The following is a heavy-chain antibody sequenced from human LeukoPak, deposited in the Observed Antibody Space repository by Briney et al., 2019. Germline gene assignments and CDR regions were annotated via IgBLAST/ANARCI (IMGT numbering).Heavy chain of an antibody. V-gene: IGHV3-30*03. CDR3: ALDYYDVNGYSREWDY. Sequence: GGSLRLYCAASGFTFSSFDMHWIRQAPGKGLEWVAVITSDGSNQYYADSVKGRFTVSRDNSKKTLYLQMNSLRADDMAVYYCALDYYDVNGYSREWDYWGQGTLVAVSS. J-gene: IGHJ4*02. CDR2: ITSDGSNQ. D-gene: IGHD3-22*01. CDR1: GFTFSSFD.